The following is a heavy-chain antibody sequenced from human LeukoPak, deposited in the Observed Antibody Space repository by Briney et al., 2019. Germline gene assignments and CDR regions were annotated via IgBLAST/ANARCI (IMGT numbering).Heavy chain of an antibody. J-gene: IGHJ3*02. CDR3: ATLSNYVWGSYRREDAFDI. CDR1: GYTLTELS. V-gene: IGHV1-24*01. Sequence: GASVKVSCKVSGYTLTELSMHWVRQAPGKGLEWMGVFDPEDGETIYAQKFQGRVTMTEDTSTDTAYMELSSLRSEDTAVYYCATLSNYVWGSYRREDAFDIWGQGTMVTVSS. D-gene: IGHD3-16*02. CDR2: FDPEDGET.